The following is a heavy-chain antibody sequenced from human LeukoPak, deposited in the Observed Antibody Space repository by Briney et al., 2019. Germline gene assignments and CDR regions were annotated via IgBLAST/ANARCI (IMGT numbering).Heavy chain of an antibody. J-gene: IGHJ4*02. CDR3: ARGYYYGSGSYDY. Sequence: PSETLSLPCTVSGGSISSGSYYWSWIRQPAGKGLEWIGRIYTSGSTNYNPSLKSRVTISVDTSKNQFSLKLSSVTAADTAVYYCARGYYYGSGSYDYWGQGTLVTVSS. CDR2: IYTSGST. D-gene: IGHD3-10*01. CDR1: GGSISSGSYY. V-gene: IGHV4-61*02.